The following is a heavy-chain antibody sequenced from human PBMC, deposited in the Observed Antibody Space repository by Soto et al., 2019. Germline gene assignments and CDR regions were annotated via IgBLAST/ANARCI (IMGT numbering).Heavy chain of an antibody. CDR2: IYYSGYT. V-gene: IGHV4-39*01. CDR1: DGSISSRSYY. Sequence: SQMLSLNCTVADGSISSRSYYWGWIRQPPGKGLEWIGSIYYSGYTYYNPSLKSRVTISVDTSKNQFSLKLSSVTAADTAVYYCARHNGPLYVGYYYDMDVWGQGTTVTVSS. D-gene: IGHD3-16*01. J-gene: IGHJ6*02. CDR3: ARHNGPLYVGYYYDMDV.